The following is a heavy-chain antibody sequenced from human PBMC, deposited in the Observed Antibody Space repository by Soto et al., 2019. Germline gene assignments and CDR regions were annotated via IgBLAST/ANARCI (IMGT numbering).Heavy chain of an antibody. Sequence: PGGSLRLSCAASGFTFSSYGMHWVRQAPGKGLEWVAVISYDGSNKYYADSVKGRFTISRDNSTNTLYLQMNSLRAEDTAVYYCAKTYDSSGYYGYYYYYGMDVWGQGTTVTVSS. CDR3: AKTYDSSGYYGYYYYYGMDV. CDR1: GFTFSSYG. CDR2: ISYDGSNK. D-gene: IGHD3-22*01. V-gene: IGHV3-30*18. J-gene: IGHJ6*02.